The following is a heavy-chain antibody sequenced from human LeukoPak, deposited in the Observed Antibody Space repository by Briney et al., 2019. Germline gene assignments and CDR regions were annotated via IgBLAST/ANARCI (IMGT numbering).Heavy chain of an antibody. V-gene: IGHV4-34*01. D-gene: IGHD1-26*01. Sequence: SETLSLTCAVYGGSFSGYYWSWIRQPPGKGLEWIGEINHSGSTNYNPSLKSRVTISVDTSKNQFSLKLSSVTAADTAVYYCARHILRNYFDYWGQGTLVTVSS. CDR3: ARHILRNYFDY. J-gene: IGHJ4*02. CDR2: INHSGST. CDR1: GGSFSGYY.